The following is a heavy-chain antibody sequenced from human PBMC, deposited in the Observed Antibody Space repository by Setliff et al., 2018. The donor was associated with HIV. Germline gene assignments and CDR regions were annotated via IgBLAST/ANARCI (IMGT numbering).Heavy chain of an antibody. Sequence: HPGGSLRLSCAASDFTVSSNGMTWVRQAPGRGLESVSLIYSGGSPYYADSVQGRFTISRDNSKNTLYLQMDSLRIEDTAVYYCARHEPAWYALSGGRYFDHWGQGTLVTVSS. CDR1: DFTVSSNG. J-gene: IGHJ4*02. CDR2: IYSGGSP. V-gene: IGHV3-66*02. CDR3: ARHEPAWYALSGGRYFDH. D-gene: IGHD6-13*01.